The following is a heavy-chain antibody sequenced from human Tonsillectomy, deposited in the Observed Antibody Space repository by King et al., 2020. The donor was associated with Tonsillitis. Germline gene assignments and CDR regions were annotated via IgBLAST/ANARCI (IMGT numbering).Heavy chain of an antibody. V-gene: IGHV3-30-3*01. D-gene: IGHD2-2*01. CDR2: ISYDGSNK. CDR3: ARAGSWQSTDYSGMDV. J-gene: IGHJ6*02. Sequence: VQLVESGGGVVQPGRSLRLSCAASGFTFRTYAMHWVRQAPGKGLEWVAVISYDGSNKYSADSVKGRFTISRDNSKTTLYLQMNSLRAEDTAVYYCARAGSWQSTDYSGMDVWGQGTTVTVSS. CDR1: GFTFRTYA.